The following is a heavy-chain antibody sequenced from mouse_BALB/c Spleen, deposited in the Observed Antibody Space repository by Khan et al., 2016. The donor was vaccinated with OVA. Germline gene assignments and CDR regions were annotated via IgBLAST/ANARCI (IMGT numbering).Heavy chain of an antibody. CDR3: ARPPYFSYSLDH. J-gene: IGHJ4*01. D-gene: IGHD2-12*01. CDR2: INTFTGEP. V-gene: IGHV9-3-1*01. Sequence: QIQLVQSGPEMKKPGETVKISCKASGYTFTNYGMNWVKQSPGKALKWMGWINTFTGEPTYADDFKGRFAFSLETSANTASLQINNLKNEDTATXFGARPPYFSYSLDHWGQGTSVTVSS. CDR1: GYTFTNYG.